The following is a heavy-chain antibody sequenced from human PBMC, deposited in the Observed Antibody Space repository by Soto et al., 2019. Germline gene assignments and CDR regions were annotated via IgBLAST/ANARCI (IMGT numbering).Heavy chain of an antibody. CDR1: GGSVDRGDYY. V-gene: IGHV4-30-4*01. Sequence: SETLSLTCTVYGGSVDRGDYYWTWIRQPPGKGLEWIAYVSSYRGTNYNNPSLKSRLTISLGTPMTQCSLQLTSVTAADTAVYYCARGYYESSVYFVGSPIFDYWGQGSLVTVSS. CDR2: VSSYRGTN. J-gene: IGHJ4*02. D-gene: IGHD3-22*01. CDR3: ARGYYESSVYFVGSPIFDY.